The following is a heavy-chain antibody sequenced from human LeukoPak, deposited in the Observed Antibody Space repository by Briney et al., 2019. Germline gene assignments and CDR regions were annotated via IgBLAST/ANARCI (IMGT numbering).Heavy chain of an antibody. J-gene: IGHJ4*02. Sequence: SETLSLTCTASGGSISNFYWSWIRQSAGKGLEWIGRIFTTGSTNYNPALESRVTMTVDRSKNQFSLRLSSATAADTAVYYCARGRYSSGYEYYFDYWGQGTLVTVSS. D-gene: IGHD3-22*01. CDR2: IFTTGST. V-gene: IGHV4-4*07. CDR1: GGSISNFY. CDR3: ARGRYSSGYEYYFDY.